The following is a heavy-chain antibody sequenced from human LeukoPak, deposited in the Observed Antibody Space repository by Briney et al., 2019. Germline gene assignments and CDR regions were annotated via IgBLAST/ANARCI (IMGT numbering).Heavy chain of an antibody. CDR1: GGSISSSSYS. CDR3: ARRPGEKRWLQFGETYYFDY. CDR2: IYYSGST. V-gene: IGHV4-39*01. Sequence: SETLSLTCTVSGGSISSSSYSWGWIRQPPGKGLEWIGSIYYSGSTYYNPSLKSRVTISVDTSKNQFSLKLSSVTAADTAVYYCARRPGEKRWLQFGETYYFDYWGQGTLVTASS. D-gene: IGHD5-12*01. J-gene: IGHJ4*02.